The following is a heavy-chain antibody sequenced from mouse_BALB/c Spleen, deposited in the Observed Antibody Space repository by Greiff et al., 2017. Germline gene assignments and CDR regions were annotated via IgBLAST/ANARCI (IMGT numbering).Heavy chain of an antibody. V-gene: IGHV5-6-2*01. CDR1: GFTFSSYY. CDR3: ARHATYCNYDY. CDR2: INSNGGST. Sequence: EVQLVESGGGLVKPGGSLKLSCAASGFTFSSYYMSWVRQTPEKRLELVAAINSNGGSTYYPDTVKGRFTISRDNAKNTLYLQMSSLKSEDTALYYCARHATYCNYDYWGQGTTLTVSS. D-gene: IGHD2-1*01. J-gene: IGHJ2*01.